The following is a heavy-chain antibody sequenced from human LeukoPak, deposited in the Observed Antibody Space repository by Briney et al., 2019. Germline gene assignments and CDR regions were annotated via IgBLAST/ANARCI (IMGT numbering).Heavy chain of an antibody. CDR1: GFTFDDYA. V-gene: IGHV3-43D*03. CDR3: AKDHRSGYSSSWQFDY. CDR2: ISWDGGST. J-gene: IGHJ4*02. Sequence: GGSLRLSCAASGFTFDDYAMHWVRQAPGKGLEWVSLISWDGGSTYYADSVKGRFTISRDNSKNSLYLQMNSLRAEDTASYYCAKDHRSGYSSSWQFDYWGQGTLVTVSS. D-gene: IGHD6-13*01.